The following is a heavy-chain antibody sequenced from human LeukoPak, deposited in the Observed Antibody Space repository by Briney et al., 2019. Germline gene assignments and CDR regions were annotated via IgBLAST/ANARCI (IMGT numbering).Heavy chain of an antibody. D-gene: IGHD4-17*01. CDR2: ISSSGSTI. CDR1: GFTFSSYE. CDR3: ARDDGDQAEDY. Sequence: PGGSLRLSCAASGFTFSSYEMNWVRQAPGKGLEWVSCISSSGSTIYYADSVKGRFTISRDNAKNSLYLQMNSLRAEDTAVYYCARDDGDQAEDYWGQGTLVTVSS. V-gene: IGHV3-48*03. J-gene: IGHJ4*02.